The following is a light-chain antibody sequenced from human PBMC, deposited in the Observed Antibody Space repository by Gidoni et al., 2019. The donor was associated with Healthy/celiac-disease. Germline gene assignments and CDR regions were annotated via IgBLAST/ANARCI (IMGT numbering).Light chain of an antibody. V-gene: IGKV4-1*01. Sequence: DIVMTQSPDSLAVSLGERATINCQSSQSVLYSSNNKNYLAWYQQKPGQPPKLLICWASTRESGVPDRFSGSGSGTDFTLTISSLQAEDVAVYYCQQYYSTPMYTFGQGTKLEIK. J-gene: IGKJ2*01. CDR3: QQYYSTPMYT. CDR1: QSVLYSSNNKNY. CDR2: WAS.